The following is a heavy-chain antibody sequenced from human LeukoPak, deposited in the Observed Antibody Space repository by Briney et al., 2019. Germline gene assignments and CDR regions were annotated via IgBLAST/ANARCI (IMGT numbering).Heavy chain of an antibody. CDR3: ARGRYYDSSGYGGIDY. D-gene: IGHD3-22*01. J-gene: IGHJ4*02. CDR2: IYYSGST. CDR1: GGSISSGGYY. V-gene: IGHV4-31*03. Sequence: SSETLSLTCTVSGGSISSGGYYWSWIRQHPGKGLEWIGYIYYSGSTYYNPSLKSRVTISVDTSKNQFSLKLSSVTAADTAVYYCARGRYYDSSGYGGIDYWGQGTLVTVSS.